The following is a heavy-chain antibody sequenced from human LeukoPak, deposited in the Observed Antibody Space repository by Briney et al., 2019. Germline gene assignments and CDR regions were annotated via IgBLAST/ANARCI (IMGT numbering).Heavy chain of an antibody. D-gene: IGHD6-13*01. Sequence: SETLSLTCTVSGGSISSGDYYWSWIRQPPGKGLEWIGYIYYSGSTYYNPSLKSRVTISVDTSKNQFSLKLSSVTAADTAVYYRARGRSWSFDYWGQGTLVTVSS. CDR3: ARGRSWSFDY. J-gene: IGHJ4*02. CDR2: IYYSGST. CDR1: GGSISSGDYY. V-gene: IGHV4-30-4*01.